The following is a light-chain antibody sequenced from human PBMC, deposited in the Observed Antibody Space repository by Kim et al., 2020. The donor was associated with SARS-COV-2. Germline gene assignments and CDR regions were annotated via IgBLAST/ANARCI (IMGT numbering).Light chain of an antibody. CDR1: QNVNTY. V-gene: IGKV3-11*01. CDR3: QQRNNWLT. Sequence: EIVLTQSPATLSLSPGERATLSCRASQNVNTYLAWYQQKPGQAPRLLIFDASNRATGIPARFSGSGSGTDFTLTISSLEPEDFAVYYCQQRNNWLTFGGGTTVEIK. J-gene: IGKJ4*01. CDR2: DAS.